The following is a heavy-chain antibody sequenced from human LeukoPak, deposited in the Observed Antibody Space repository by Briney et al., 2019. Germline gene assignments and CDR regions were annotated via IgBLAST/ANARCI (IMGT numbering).Heavy chain of an antibody. CDR1: GYTFTSYY. CDR3: ARGLRGSPAFDY. Sequence: ASVKVSCKASGYTFTSYYMHWVRQAPGQGLEWMGIINPSGGSTSYAQKFQGRVTMTRDTSISTVYMELSRLRSDDTAVYYCARGLRGSPAFDYWGRGTLVTVSS. J-gene: IGHJ4*02. CDR2: INPSGGST. D-gene: IGHD2-2*01. V-gene: IGHV1-46*01.